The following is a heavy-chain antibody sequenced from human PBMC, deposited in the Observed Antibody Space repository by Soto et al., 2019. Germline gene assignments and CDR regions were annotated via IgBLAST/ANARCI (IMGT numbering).Heavy chain of an antibody. V-gene: IGHV1-18*01. Sequence: QVQLVQSGAEVKKPGTSVKVSCKASGYTFTSYGISWVRQAPGQGLEWMGWISAYSGNTNYAQKLQGRVTMTTDTPTIRAYMELRSLRTDETAVYYCARDEGDVTTLTYYGYGMDVWGPGTTVTVSS. D-gene: IGHD1-26*01. J-gene: IGHJ6*02. CDR1: GYTFTSYG. CDR3: ARDEGDVTTLTYYGYGMDV. CDR2: ISAYSGNT.